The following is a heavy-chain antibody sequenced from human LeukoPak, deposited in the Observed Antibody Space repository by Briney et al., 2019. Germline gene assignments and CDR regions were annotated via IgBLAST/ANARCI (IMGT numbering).Heavy chain of an antibody. J-gene: IGHJ4*02. CDR3: AKEGPYRGTYYYLDY. CDR1: GSTFSRYG. D-gene: IGHD1-26*01. Sequence: GGSLRLSCAASGSTFSRYGMHWVRQAPGKGLEWVAVIWYDGSNKNYVDSVRGRFTISRDNSKNTLYLQMNSLRAEDTAVYYCAKEGPYRGTYYYLDYWGQGTLVSVSS. V-gene: IGHV3-33*06. CDR2: IWYDGSNK.